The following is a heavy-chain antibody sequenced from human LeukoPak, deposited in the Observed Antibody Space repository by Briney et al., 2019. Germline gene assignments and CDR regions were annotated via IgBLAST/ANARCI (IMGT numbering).Heavy chain of an antibody. CDR2: ISGSGGST. CDR3: AKGTVGYRSGDSCYPFDY. D-gene: IGHD2-15*01. J-gene: IGHJ4*02. V-gene: IGHV3-23*01. Sequence: GGSLRLSCAASGFIFSTYAMTWVRQAPGQGLEWVSGISGSGGSTNYADSVKGRFTISRDNSKNTLYLQMNSLRAEDTAVYYCAKGTVGYRSGDSCYPFDYWGQGTLVTVSS. CDR1: GFIFSTYA.